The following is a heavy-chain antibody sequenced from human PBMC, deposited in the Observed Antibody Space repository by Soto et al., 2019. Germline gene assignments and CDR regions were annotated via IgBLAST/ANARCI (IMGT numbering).Heavy chain of an antibody. CDR3: ATTDPDCTSTRCLSPVY. J-gene: IGHJ4*02. CDR1: GGTFSSYA. CDR2: IIPIFGTA. D-gene: IGHD2-2*01. Sequence: SVKVSCKASGGTFSSYAISWVRQAPGQGLEWMGGIIPIFGTANYAQKFQGRVTITADESTSTAYMELSSLRSEDTAVYYCATTDPDCTSTRCLSPVYWGQGTLVTVSS. V-gene: IGHV1-69*13.